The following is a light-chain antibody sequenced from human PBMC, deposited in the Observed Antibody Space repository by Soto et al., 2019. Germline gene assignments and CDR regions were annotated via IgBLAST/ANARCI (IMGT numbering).Light chain of an antibody. V-gene: IGKV3-15*01. CDR3: QQYHNWPPQYT. J-gene: IGKJ2*01. Sequence: EIVMTQSPASLSVSPGDGATLSCRASQSVASNVAWYQHKPGQGPRILIHGASTSAVGVPARFSGSGSGTDFTRTINSLQSEDFAVYYCQQYHNWPPQYTFGQGTKLQIK. CDR2: GAS. CDR1: QSVASN.